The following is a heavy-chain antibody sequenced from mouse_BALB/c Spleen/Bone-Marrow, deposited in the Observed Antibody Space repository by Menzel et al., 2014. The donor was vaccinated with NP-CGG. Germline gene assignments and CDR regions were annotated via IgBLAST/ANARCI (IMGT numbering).Heavy chain of an antibody. Sequence: SGAELVKPGASVKLSCTASGFNIKDTYMHWVKRRPEQGLEWIGRIDPANGNTKYDPKFQGKATITADTSSNTAYLQLSSLTSEDTAVYYCANYYYGSSLFAYWGQGTLVTVSA. CDR3: ANYYYGSSLFAY. D-gene: IGHD1-1*01. J-gene: IGHJ3*01. V-gene: IGHV14-3*02. CDR1: GFNIKDTY. CDR2: IDPANGNT.